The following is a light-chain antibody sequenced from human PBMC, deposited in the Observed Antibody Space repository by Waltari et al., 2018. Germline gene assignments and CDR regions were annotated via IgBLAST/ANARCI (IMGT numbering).Light chain of an antibody. Sequence: QTVVTQEPSLTVSPGGTVTLTCGSTTGALTSGHNPYCFQQTPGQAPRTLLFDTSTKHSWTPARFSGSLLGGKAALTLSGAQPEDEAAYHCLLSYSGSRWVFGGGTRLTVL. V-gene: IGLV7-46*01. CDR1: TGALTSGHN. J-gene: IGLJ3*02. CDR3: LLSYSGSRWV. CDR2: DTS.